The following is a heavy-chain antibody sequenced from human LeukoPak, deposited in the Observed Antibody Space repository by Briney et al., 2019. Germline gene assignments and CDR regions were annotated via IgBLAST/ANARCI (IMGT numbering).Heavy chain of an antibody. V-gene: IGHV3-30*04. CDR3: ARDPRGPIGYDSSARDTFDY. D-gene: IGHD3-22*01. CDR1: GFIFSNYA. J-gene: IGHJ4*02. Sequence: GRSLRFSCAASGFIFSNYALHWFRQAPGKGLEGVAVVLYDGETKYYADSVKGRFTISRHNPENMLYLQMNSLRPEDTGVYYCARDPRGPIGYDSSARDTFDYWGQGALVTVSS. CDR2: VLYDGETK.